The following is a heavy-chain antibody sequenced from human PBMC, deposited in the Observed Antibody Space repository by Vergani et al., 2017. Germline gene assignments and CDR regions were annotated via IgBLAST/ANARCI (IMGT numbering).Heavy chain of an antibody. CDR1: GFTFSSYA. V-gene: IGHV3-74*01. CDR3: ARERPGHYYGSGGMDV. D-gene: IGHD3-10*01. J-gene: IGHJ6*02. CDR2: INSDGSST. Sequence: EVQLLESGGGLVQPGGSLRLSCAASGFTFSSYAMSWVRQAPGKGLEWVSRINSDGSSTSYADSVKGRFTISRDNAKNTLYLQMNSLRAEDTAVYYCARERPGHYYGSGGMDVWGQGTTVTVSS.